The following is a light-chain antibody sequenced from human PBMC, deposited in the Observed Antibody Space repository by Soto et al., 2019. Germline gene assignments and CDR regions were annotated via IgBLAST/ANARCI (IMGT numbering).Light chain of an antibody. CDR3: SSFTSSSTYV. V-gene: IGLV2-14*03. CDR2: DVT. CDR1: SSDVGAYKF. Sequence: QSVLTRPASVSGSPGQSITISCTGTSSDVGAYKFVSWYQHHPGKAPKLIIYDVTTRPSGVSNRFSGSKSGDTASLTISGLQSEDEADYYCSSFTSSSTYVFGTGTKVTVL. J-gene: IGLJ1*01.